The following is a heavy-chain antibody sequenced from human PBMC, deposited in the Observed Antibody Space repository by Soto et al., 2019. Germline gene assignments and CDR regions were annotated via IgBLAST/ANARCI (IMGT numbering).Heavy chain of an antibody. J-gene: IGHJ4*02. CDR2: INDDGTST. V-gene: IGHV3-74*01. CDR1: GFTFSSYW. CDR3: ARDGSGWDYYFDY. Sequence: GGSLRLSCAASGFTFSSYWMHWVRQVPGKGLVWVSRINDDGTSTIYADSVKGRFTVSRDNAKNTLHLQMNSLRAEDTAIYYCARDGSGWDYYFDYWGQGTLVTVSS. D-gene: IGHD6-19*01.